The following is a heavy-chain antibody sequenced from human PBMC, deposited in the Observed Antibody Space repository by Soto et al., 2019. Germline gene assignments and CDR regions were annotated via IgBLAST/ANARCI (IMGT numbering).Heavy chain of an antibody. CDR3: ARGANKVDAFDI. D-gene: IGHD1-26*01. Sequence: VSVKVACKASGYTFTVDYRRWVRQAPGQGLEWMGWINPNSGGTNYAQKFQGWVTMTRDTSISTAYMELSRLRSDDTAVYYCARGANKVDAFDIWGQGTMVT. J-gene: IGHJ3*02. CDR2: INPNSGGT. V-gene: IGHV1-2*04. CDR1: GYTFTVDY.